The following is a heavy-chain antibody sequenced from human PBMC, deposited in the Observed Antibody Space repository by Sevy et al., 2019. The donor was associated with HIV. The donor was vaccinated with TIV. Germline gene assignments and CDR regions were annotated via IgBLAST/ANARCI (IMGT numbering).Heavy chain of an antibody. D-gene: IGHD6-13*01. CDR2: IYPDNSDI. J-gene: IGHJ6*02. Sequence: GESLKISCKGSGYSFTSYWIGWVRQMPGKCLEWMGIIYPDNSDIRYSPSFQGQVTVSADKSISTAYLQWSSLKASDTAMYYCASLGVGQQFLLLGQGTAVTVSS. CDR3: ASLGVGQQFLL. CDR1: GYSFTSYW. V-gene: IGHV5-51*01.